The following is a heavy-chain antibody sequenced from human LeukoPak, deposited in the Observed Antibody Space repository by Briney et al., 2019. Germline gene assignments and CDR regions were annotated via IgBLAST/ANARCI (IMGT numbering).Heavy chain of an antibody. V-gene: IGHV2-5*01. D-gene: IGHD5-18*01. CDR2: IYGNDDK. J-gene: IGHJ4*02. CDR1: GFSLNTGGVA. CDR3: AHREYSSFDY. Sequence: SGPTPVNPTQTLTLTCTFSGFSLNTGGVAVGWIRQPSGKALEWLALIYGNDDKLYSPSLQTRLTITKDTSKSQVVLTMTNIDPVDTATYFCAHREYSSFDYWGQGTLVTVSS.